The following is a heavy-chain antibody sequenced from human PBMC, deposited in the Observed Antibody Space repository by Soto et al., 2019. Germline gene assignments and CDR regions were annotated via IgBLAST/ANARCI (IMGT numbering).Heavy chain of an antibody. Sequence: EVQLVESGGGLVQPGGSLRLSCAASGFSFTSYWMSWVRQAPGKGLEWVANIKQDGSSKYYGDSVKGRFTVSRDNAKSSIYLQMDSLREDDTAVYRCAGLRFILLEREFDFWGQGILVTVSS. J-gene: IGHJ4*02. CDR2: IKQDGSSK. D-gene: IGHD3-3*01. V-gene: IGHV3-7*05. CDR3: AGLRFILLEREFDF. CDR1: GFSFTSYW.